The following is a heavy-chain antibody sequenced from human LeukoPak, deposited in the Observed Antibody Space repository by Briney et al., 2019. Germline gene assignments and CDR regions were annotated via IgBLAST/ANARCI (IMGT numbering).Heavy chain of an antibody. CDR2: INHSGST. J-gene: IGHJ4*02. Sequence: PSETLSLTCTVSGGSISSSSYYWSWIRQPPGKGLEWIGEINHSGSTNYNPSLKSRVTISVDTSKNQFSLKLSSVTAADTAVYYCARHSHSYDYGDPFDYWGQGTLVTVSS. D-gene: IGHD4-17*01. CDR3: ARHSHSYDYGDPFDY. V-gene: IGHV4-39*01. CDR1: GGSISSSSYY.